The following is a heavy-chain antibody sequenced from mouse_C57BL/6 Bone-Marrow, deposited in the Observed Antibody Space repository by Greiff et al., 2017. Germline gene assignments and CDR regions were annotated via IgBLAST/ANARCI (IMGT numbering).Heavy chain of an antibody. CDR3: TREIYYYGSSYWYFDV. J-gene: IGHJ1*03. D-gene: IGHD1-1*01. CDR1: GFTFSSYA. CDR2: ISSGGDYI. Sequence: EVHLVESGEGLVKPGGSLKLSCAASGFTFSSYAMSWVRQTPEKRLEWVAYISSGGDYIYYADTVKGRFTISRDNARNTLYLQMSSLKSEDTAMYYCTREIYYYGSSYWYFDVWGTGTTVTVSS. V-gene: IGHV5-9-1*02.